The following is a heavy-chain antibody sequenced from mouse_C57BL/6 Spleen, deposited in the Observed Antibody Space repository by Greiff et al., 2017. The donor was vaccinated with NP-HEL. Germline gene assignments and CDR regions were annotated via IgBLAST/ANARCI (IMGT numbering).Heavy chain of an antibody. J-gene: IGHJ2*01. CDR1: GFTFSDYG. CDR2: ISSGSSTI. V-gene: IGHV5-17*01. CDR3: ASYYGSRYYFDY. D-gene: IGHD1-1*01. Sequence: EVHLVESGGGLVKPGGSLKLSCAASGFTFSDYGMHWVRQAPEKGLEWVAYISSGSSTIYYADTVKGRFTISRDNAKNTLFLQMTSLRSEDTAMYYCASYYGSRYYFDYWGQGTTLTVSS.